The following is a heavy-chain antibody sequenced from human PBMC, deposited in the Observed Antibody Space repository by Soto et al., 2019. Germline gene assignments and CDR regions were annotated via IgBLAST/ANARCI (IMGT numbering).Heavy chain of an antibody. CDR3: ARDGEGF. V-gene: IGHV3-74*01. Sequence: EVQLVESGGGLVQPGGSLRLSCAASGFTFSSNWMHWVRRVPGRGLVWVSRINTDGSSADYVDSVKGRFTISRDNAKNTLYLQMNSLRVEDTAVYYWARDGEGFWGQGTLFTVSS. D-gene: IGHD2-21*01. CDR1: GFTFSSNW. CDR2: INTDGSSA. J-gene: IGHJ4*02.